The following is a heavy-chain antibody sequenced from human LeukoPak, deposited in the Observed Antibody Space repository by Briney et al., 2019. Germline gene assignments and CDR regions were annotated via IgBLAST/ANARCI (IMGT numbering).Heavy chain of an antibody. Sequence: ASVKVSCKASGYTFTSYDINWVRQATGQGLEWMGWMNPNSGNTGYAQKFQGRDTMTRNTSISTAYMELSSLRSEDTAVYYCARGMVVAATRYYYGMDVWGQGTTVTVSS. CDR1: GYTFTSYD. CDR3: ARGMVVAATRYYYGMDV. CDR2: MNPNSGNT. V-gene: IGHV1-8*01. J-gene: IGHJ6*02. D-gene: IGHD2-15*01.